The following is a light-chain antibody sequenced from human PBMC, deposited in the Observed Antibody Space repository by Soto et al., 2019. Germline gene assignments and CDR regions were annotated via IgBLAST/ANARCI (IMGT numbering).Light chain of an antibody. CDR1: SSDVGGYNY. V-gene: IGLV2-14*01. CDR3: SSYTSSSTLCV. CDR2: DVS. J-gene: IGLJ1*01. Sequence: QSLLTQPASVSGSPGQSITISCTGTSSDVGGYNYVSWYQQHPGKAPKLMICDVSNRPSGVSNRFSGSKSGNTASLTISGLQAEDEADYYCSSYTSSSTLCVFGTGTKVTVL.